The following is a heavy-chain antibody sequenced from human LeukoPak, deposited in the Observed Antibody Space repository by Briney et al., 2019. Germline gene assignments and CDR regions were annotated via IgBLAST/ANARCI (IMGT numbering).Heavy chain of an antibody. J-gene: IGHJ4*02. D-gene: IGHD3-22*01. Sequence: GGSLRLSCVVSGVSLSSHGMHWVRQAPGKGLEWVAVIWYDGSNKYYADSVKGRFTISRDNSKNTLYLQMNSLRAEDTAVYYCARDATDSSGYYYFDYWGQGTLVTVSS. CDR1: GVSLSSHG. CDR3: ARDATDSSGYYYFDY. V-gene: IGHV3-33*01. CDR2: IWYDGSNK.